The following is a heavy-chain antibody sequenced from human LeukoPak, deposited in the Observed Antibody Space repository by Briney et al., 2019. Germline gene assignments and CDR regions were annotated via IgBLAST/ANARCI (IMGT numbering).Heavy chain of an antibody. CDR3: ARDGGLHRFDY. J-gene: IGHJ4*02. Sequence: GGSLRLSCAASGFTFSNYAMSWVRQAPGKGLEWISYISSSGTIIYFADSVKGRFTISRDNAKNSLFLQMNSLRAEDTAVYYCARDGGLHRFDYWGQGTLVTVSS. V-gene: IGHV3-48*04. CDR2: ISSSGTII. D-gene: IGHD4-11*01. CDR1: GFTFSNYA.